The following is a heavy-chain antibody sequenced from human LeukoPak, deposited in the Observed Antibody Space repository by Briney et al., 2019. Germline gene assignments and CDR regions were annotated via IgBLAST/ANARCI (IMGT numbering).Heavy chain of an antibody. CDR1: GITFSSYW. CDR2: IKQDGSEK. J-gene: IGHJ3*02. CDR3: ARVVWPWGAFDI. D-gene: IGHD3-16*01. Sequence: GSLRLSCAASGITFSSYWMSWVRQAPGKGLGWVANIKQDGSEKYYVDSVKGRFTISRDNAKNSLYLQMNSLRGEDTAVYYCARVVWPWGAFDIWGQGTTVTVSS. V-gene: IGHV3-7*01.